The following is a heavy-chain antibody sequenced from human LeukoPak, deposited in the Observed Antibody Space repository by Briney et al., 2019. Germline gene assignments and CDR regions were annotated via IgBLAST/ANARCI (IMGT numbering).Heavy chain of an antibody. CDR3: ARENTGSYREFDY. J-gene: IGHJ4*02. Sequence: ASETLSLTCTVSGGSLSSYYWSWIRPPDGKGLEWIGRIYSGGSTNYNPSLKSRVTMSVDSSNNQFSLKLSSVTAADTAVFYCARENTGSYREFDYWGQGTLVTVSS. V-gene: IGHV4-4*07. CDR2: IYSGGST. CDR1: GGSLSSYY. D-gene: IGHD1-26*01.